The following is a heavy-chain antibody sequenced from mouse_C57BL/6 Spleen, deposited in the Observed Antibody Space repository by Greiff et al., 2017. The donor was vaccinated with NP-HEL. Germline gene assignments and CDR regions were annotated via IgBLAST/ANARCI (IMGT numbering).Heavy chain of an antibody. CDR3: ARKGDYYGSSHYFDY. CDR1: GYAFSSSW. V-gene: IGHV1-82*01. Sequence: LVESGPELVKPGASVKISCKASGYAFSSSWMNWVKQRPGKGLEWIGRIYPGDGDTNYNGKFKGKATLTADKSSSTAYMQLSSLTSEDSAVYFCARKGDYYGSSHYFDYWGQGTTLTVSS. CDR2: IYPGDGDT. J-gene: IGHJ2*01. D-gene: IGHD1-1*01.